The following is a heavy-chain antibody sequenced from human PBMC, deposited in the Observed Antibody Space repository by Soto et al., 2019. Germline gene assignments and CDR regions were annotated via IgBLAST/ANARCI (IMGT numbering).Heavy chain of an antibody. J-gene: IGHJ4*02. CDR1: GFTFGTYG. CDR2: TPGSGGSA. V-gene: IGHV3-23*01. CDR3: AKGGSSGWFYFDF. Sequence: PWGALLVPWVASGFTFGTYGMNWVRQAPGKGLELVSSTPGSGGSAYYADSVRGRFTISRDNSKNTVYLQLDSLRPEDSAIYYCAKGGSSGWFYFDFWGQGTKVTVSS. D-gene: IGHD6-19*01.